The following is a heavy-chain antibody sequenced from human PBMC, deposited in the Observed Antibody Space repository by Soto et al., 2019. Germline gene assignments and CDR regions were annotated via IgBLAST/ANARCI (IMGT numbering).Heavy chain of an antibody. CDR1: GGTFSSYA. D-gene: IGHD3-10*01. Sequence: QVQLVQSGAEVKKPGSSVKVSCKASGGTFSSYAISWVRQAPGQGLEWMGGIIPIFGTANYAQKFQGRVTITADKSTSTAYMELSSLRSEDTAVYYCASLTYYYGSGIVGGAFDIWGQGTMVTVSS. CDR2: IIPIFGTA. CDR3: ASLTYYYGSGIVGGAFDI. V-gene: IGHV1-69*06. J-gene: IGHJ3*02.